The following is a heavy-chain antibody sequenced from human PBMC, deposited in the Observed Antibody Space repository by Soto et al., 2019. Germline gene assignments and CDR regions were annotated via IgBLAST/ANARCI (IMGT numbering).Heavy chain of an antibody. Sequence: QVQLQESGPGLVKPSETLSLTCTVSGGSISTYYWNWIRQSAGKGLEWIGRVYISGSTNYHPSLRSQFDMSVHTSNNQVSLKATTVTAADTAVYYCAIGGRDDFDIWGPGTMGTVSS. V-gene: IGHV4-4*07. CDR3: AIGGRDDFDI. CDR1: GGSISTYY. J-gene: IGHJ3*02. CDR2: VYISGST.